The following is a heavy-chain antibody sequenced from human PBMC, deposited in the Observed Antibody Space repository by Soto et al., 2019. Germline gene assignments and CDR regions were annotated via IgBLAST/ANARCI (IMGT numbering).Heavy chain of an antibody. D-gene: IGHD1-26*01. J-gene: IGHJ4*02. CDR3: ARIPHSGSYPYYFDY. Sequence: SGPTLVNPTETLTLTCTVSGFSLSNARMGVSWIRQPPGKALEWLAHIFSNDEKSYSTSLKSRLTISKDTSKSQVVLTMTNMDPVDTATYYCARIPHSGSYPYYFDYWGQGTLVTVSS. CDR2: IFSNDEK. CDR1: GFSLSNARMG. V-gene: IGHV2-26*01.